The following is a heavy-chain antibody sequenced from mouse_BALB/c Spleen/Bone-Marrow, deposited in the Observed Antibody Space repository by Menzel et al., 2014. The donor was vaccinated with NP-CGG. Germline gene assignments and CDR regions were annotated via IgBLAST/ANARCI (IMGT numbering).Heavy chain of an antibody. J-gene: IGHJ1*01. D-gene: IGHD2-1*01. CDR1: EYEFPSHD. Sequence: EVQRVESGGGLVQPGESLKLSCESNEYEFPSHDMSWVRKTPEKRLELVAAINSDGGSTYYPDTMERRFIISRDNTKKTLCLQMSSLRSEDTASYYCARSSTMYWYFDVWGAGTTVTVSS. CDR2: INSDGGST. CDR3: ARSSTMYWYFDV. V-gene: IGHV5-2*01.